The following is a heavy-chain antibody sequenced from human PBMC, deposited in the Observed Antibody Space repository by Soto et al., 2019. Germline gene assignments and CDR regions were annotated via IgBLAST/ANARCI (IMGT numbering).Heavy chain of an antibody. Sequence: GSLRLSCAASGFTFSPYAMTWVRQAPGKGLEWVSSISGSGGNTNYADSVKGRFTVSRGNSKRTLSLQMNSLTEEDTAIYYCAKGLRRLLRTQYYYGLDVWGRGTTVTVSS. CDR2: ISGSGGNT. D-gene: IGHD3-16*01. J-gene: IGHJ6*02. CDR3: AKGLRRLLRTQYYYGLDV. V-gene: IGHV3-23*01. CDR1: GFTFSPYA.